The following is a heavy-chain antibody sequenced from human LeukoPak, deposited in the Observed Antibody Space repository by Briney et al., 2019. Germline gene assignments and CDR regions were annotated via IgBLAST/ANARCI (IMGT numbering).Heavy chain of an antibody. D-gene: IGHD6-13*01. CDR1: GFSFSRYW. J-gene: IGHJ4*02. V-gene: IGHV3-7*01. CDR3: ARHPAQQLVVWADY. CDR2: IKQDGSET. Sequence: TGGSLRLSCAASGFSFSRYWMTWVRQAPGKGLEWVANIKQDGSETYYVDSVKGRFTISRDNAKNSLYLQMNSLRAEDTAVYYCARHPAQQLVVWADYWGQGTLVTVSS.